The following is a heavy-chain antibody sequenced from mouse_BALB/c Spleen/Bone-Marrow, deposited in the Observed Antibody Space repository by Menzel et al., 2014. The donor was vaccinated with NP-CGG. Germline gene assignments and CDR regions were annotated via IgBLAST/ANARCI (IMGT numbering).Heavy chain of an antibody. V-gene: IGHV7-3*02. CDR3: ARDSDWFAY. CDR1: GFTFTDNY. CDR2: IRNKANGYTT. J-gene: IGHJ3*01. Sequence: EVQRVESGGGLVQPGGSLRLSCATSGFTFTDNYMTWVRQPPGKALEWLGFIRNKANGYTTEYSASVKGRFTISRDNSQSILYLQMNTLGAEDSATYYCARDSDWFAYWGQGTLVTVSA.